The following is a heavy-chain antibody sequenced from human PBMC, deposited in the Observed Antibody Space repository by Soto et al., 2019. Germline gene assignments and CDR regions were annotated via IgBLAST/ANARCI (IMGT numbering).Heavy chain of an antibody. J-gene: IGHJ4*02. D-gene: IGHD3-22*01. CDR2: IHHTGST. V-gene: IGHV4-38-2*01. CDR3: ARNSGHYYDGSGYSFDNN. Sequence: SETLSLTCAVSGYSISSGDYWGWIRQPPGKGLEWIGSIHHTGSTYYNPSLKSRVTISVDTSKNQFSLKLSSVTAADTAVYYCARNSGHYYDGSGYSFDNNWGRGTLVTVSS. CDR1: GYSISSGDY.